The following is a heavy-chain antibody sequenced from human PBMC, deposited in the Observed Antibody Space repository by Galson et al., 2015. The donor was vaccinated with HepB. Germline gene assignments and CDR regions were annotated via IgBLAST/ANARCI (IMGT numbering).Heavy chain of an antibody. CDR1: GGSISGYY. CDR3: ARAPSAIIVKYFDL. J-gene: IGHJ2*01. Sequence: ETLSLTCTVSGGSISGYYWSWIRQSPGKGLEWIGYIYHSGSANYNPSLKSRVTILVDTSKNQFSLKLSSVTAADTAVYYRARAPSAIIVKYFDLWGRGTLVTVSS. CDR2: IYHSGSA. V-gene: IGHV4-59*01. D-gene: IGHD2/OR15-2a*01.